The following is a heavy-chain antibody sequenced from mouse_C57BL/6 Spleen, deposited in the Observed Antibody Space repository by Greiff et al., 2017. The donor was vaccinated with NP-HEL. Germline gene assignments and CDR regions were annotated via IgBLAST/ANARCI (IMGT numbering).Heavy chain of an antibody. D-gene: IGHD1-1*01. J-gene: IGHJ2*01. CDR1: GFNIKDDY. Sequence: VQLQQSGAELVRPGASVKLSCTASGFNIKDDYMHWVKQRPEQGLEWIGWIDPENGDTEYASKFQGKATITADTSSNTAYLQLRSLTSEDTAVYYCTTGSSPYYFDYWGQGTTLTVSS. V-gene: IGHV14-4*01. CDR3: TTGSSPYYFDY. CDR2: IDPENGDT.